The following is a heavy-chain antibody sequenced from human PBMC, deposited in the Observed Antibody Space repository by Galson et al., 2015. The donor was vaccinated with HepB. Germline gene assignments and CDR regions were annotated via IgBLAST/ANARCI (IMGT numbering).Heavy chain of an antibody. CDR2: ISVHNGNT. CDR1: GYTFTSYG. Sequence: SCKASGYTFTSYGISWVRQAPGQGLEWMGWISVHNGNTKYAQNLQGRVTMTTDTSTSTAYMELKSLRSDDTAVCYCARGRPYYDLWSGSPCDFDYGGQGTLVTVSS. CDR3: ARGRPYYDLWSGSPCDFDY. J-gene: IGHJ4*02. V-gene: IGHV1-18*01. D-gene: IGHD3-3*01.